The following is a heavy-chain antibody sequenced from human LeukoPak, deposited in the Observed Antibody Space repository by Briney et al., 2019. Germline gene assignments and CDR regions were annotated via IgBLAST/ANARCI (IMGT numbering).Heavy chain of an antibody. V-gene: IGHV4-59*01. CDR1: GGSISSYY. CDR2: IYCSGST. CDR3: ARDYGSGSFDY. D-gene: IGHD3-10*01. J-gene: IGHJ4*02. Sequence: SETLSLTCTVSGGSISSYYWSWIRQPPGKGLEWIGYIYCSGSTNYNPSLKSRVTISVDTSKNQFSLKLSSVTAADTAVYYCARDYGSGSFDYWGQGTLVTVSS.